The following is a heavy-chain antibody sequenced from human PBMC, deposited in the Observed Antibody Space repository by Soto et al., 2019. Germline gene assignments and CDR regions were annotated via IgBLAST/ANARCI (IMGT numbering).Heavy chain of an antibody. V-gene: IGHV4-30-4*01. J-gene: IGHJ3*02. D-gene: IGHD3-10*01. CDR2: IYTNGGT. Sequence: QVQLQESGPGLVRPSQTLSLTCSLSGGSISDNDYYWSWIRQSPGVGLVWLGYIYTNGGTSYNPSIKGRLSISADTSSYRFSLKLTSVTAADTAVYFCARGEVRGAFDIWGPGTKVYVSS. CDR3: ARGEVRGAFDI. CDR1: GGSISDNDYY.